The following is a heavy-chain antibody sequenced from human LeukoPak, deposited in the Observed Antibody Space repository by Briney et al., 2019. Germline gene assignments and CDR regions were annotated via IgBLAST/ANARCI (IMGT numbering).Heavy chain of an antibody. V-gene: IGHV3-23*01. J-gene: IGHJ4*02. D-gene: IGHD5-18*01. CDR1: GFTFSSFA. Sequence: PGGSLRLSCAASGFTFSSFAMIWVRQPPGKGLEWVSSIFQGGGEIHYADSVRGRFTISRDNSKSTLFLQTNSLRAEDTAIYYCATYRQVLLPFESWGQGTLVTVSS. CDR3: ATYRQVLLPFES. CDR2: IFQGGGEI.